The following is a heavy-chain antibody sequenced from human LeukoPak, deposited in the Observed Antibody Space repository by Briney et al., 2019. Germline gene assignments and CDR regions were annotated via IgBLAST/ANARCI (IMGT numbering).Heavy chain of an antibody. V-gene: IGHV3-23*01. D-gene: IGHD2-2*01. CDR3: ASYCTSASCYSGY. Sequence: GGSLRLSCAASGFTFSSHWMHWVRQAPGKGLEWVSAISGSGGSTYYADSVKGRFTISRDNSKNTAYLQMNSLKTEDTAVYYCASYCTSASCYSGYWGQGTLVTVSS. J-gene: IGHJ4*02. CDR1: GFTFSSHW. CDR2: ISGSGGST.